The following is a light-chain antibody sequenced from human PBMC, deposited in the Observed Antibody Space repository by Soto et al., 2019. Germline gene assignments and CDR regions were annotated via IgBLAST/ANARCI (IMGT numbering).Light chain of an antibody. CDR2: AAS. V-gene: IGKV1-39*01. Sequence: DIQMTQXXXXXSASVGDRVTITCRASQTITNYLNWYQQKPGKAPKLLVYAASNLQSGVPSRFSGSGSGTDFTLTISNLQTEDFATYFCQQSYNRPFTFGPGTKVDF. CDR1: QTITNY. J-gene: IGKJ3*01. CDR3: QQSYNRPFT.